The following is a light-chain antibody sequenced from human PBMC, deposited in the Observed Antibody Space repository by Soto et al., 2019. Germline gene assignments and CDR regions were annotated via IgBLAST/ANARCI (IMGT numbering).Light chain of an antibody. CDR1: QSISSW. V-gene: IGKV1-5*03. CDR3: QQYEAYPLT. CDR2: KAS. Sequence: DIQLTQSPSTLSASVGDRVTITCRASQSISSWLAWYQQKPGKAPKLLVYKASSLESGVPSRFSGRGSATEFTLTITTLQPDDFATYYCQQYEAYPLTFGGGTKVEI. J-gene: IGKJ4*01.